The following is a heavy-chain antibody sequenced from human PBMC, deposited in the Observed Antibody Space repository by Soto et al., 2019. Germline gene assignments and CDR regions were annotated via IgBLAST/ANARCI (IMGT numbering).Heavy chain of an antibody. J-gene: IGHJ5*02. CDR3: AKKNDFRSGYSPGWFDP. V-gene: IGHV1-69*06. D-gene: IGHD3-3*01. Sequence: QVQLVQSGAEVKKPGSSVKASCKASGGTFSSYAISWVRQAPGQGLEWMGGIIPIFGTANYAQKFQGRVTITADNTTSTDYMYLSSLRTEDTAAYYWAKKNDFRSGYSPGWFDPWGQGTLVTVSS. CDR1: GGTFSSYA. CDR2: IIPIFGTA.